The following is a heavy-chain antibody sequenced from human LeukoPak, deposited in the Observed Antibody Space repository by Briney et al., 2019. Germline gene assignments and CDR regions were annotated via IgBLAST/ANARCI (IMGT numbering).Heavy chain of an antibody. CDR1: GFAFSSYY. Sequence: GSLRLSCAASGFAFSSYYISWVRQAPGKGLEWVALIKQDGSEKYYVDSLKGRFSISRDNAKNSLYLQMNSLTAEDTAVYYCARDGFVAAADYWGQGTLVTVSS. CDR3: ARDGFVAAADY. V-gene: IGHV3-7*01. CDR2: IKQDGSEK. D-gene: IGHD6-13*01. J-gene: IGHJ4*02.